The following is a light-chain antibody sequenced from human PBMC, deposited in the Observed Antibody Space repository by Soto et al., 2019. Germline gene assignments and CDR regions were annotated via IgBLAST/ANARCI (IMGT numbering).Light chain of an antibody. CDR2: EVT. V-gene: IGLV2-23*02. CDR3: CSYASSTTYVI. Sequence: QSALTQPASVSGSPGQSITISCTGTNSDVGRYNLVSWYQQLPGQAPQVLIYEVTKRPSGVSDRFSGSKSGNTASLTISGLQAEDEGEYFCCSYASSTTYVIFGGGTKVTVL. J-gene: IGLJ2*01. CDR1: NSDVGRYNL.